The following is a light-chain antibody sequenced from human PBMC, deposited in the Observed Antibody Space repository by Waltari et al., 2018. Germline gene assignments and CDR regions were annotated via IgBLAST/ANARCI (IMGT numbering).Light chain of an antibody. J-gene: IGLJ2*01. CDR2: SNN. CDR3: AAWDDSLNGRVV. CDR1: SSNIGSNT. Sequence: QSVLTQPPSASGTPGQRVTISCSGSSSNIGSNTGNWYQQLPGTAPKLLIYSNNQRPSGVPDRFSGSKSVTSASLAISGLQSEDEADYYCAAWDDSLNGRVVFGGGTKLTVL. V-gene: IGLV1-44*01.